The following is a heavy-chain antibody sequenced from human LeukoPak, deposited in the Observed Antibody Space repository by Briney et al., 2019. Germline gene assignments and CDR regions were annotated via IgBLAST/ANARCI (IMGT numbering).Heavy chain of an antibody. V-gene: IGHV3-21*01. CDR1: GFKFSDYR. Sequence: GGSLRLSCAASGFKFSDYRMNWVRQAPGKGLEWVSSISSSSSYIEYADSVKGRFTISRDNAKNSLYLQMNSLRAEDTAVYYCARWDSSGYYFIWGQGTLVTVSS. J-gene: IGHJ4*02. CDR3: ARWDSSGYYFI. CDR2: ISSSSSYI. D-gene: IGHD3-22*01.